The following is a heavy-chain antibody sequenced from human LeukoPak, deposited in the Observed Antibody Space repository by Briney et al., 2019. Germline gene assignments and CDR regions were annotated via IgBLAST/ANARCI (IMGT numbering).Heavy chain of an antibody. CDR3: VPYYDVLTGFYTGY. J-gene: IGHJ4*02. V-gene: IGHV3-64D*06. CDR2: VSGNGGST. CDR1: GFTFSSYT. D-gene: IGHD3-9*01. Sequence: GGSLRLSCSASGFTFSSYTMHWVRQAPGKGLEYVSAVSGNGGSTYYADSVKGRFTISRDNSKNTLYLQMSSLRAEDTAVYYCVPYYDVLTGFYTGYWGQGTLVTVSS.